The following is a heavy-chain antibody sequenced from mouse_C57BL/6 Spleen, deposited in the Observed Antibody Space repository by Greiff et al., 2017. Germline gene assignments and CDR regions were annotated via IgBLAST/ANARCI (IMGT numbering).Heavy chain of an antibody. D-gene: IGHD2-1*01. Sequence: EVKLVESGGGLVKPGGSLKLSCAASGFTFSDYGMHWVRQAPEKGLEWVAYISSGSSTIYYADTVKGRFTISRDNAKNTLFLQMTSLRSEDTAMYYCARREGNYVNYYAMDYWGQGTSVTVSS. J-gene: IGHJ4*01. CDR3: ARREGNYVNYYAMDY. CDR1: GFTFSDYG. V-gene: IGHV5-17*01. CDR2: ISSGSSTI.